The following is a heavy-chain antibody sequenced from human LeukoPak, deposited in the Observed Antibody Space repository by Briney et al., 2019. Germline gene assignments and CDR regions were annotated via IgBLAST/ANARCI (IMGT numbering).Heavy chain of an antibody. CDR1: GFTFRSYG. CDR2: LNSDGSST. J-gene: IGHJ3*02. D-gene: IGHD3-3*01. Sequence: PGGSLRLSCAASGFTFRSYGMHWVRQAPGKGRVRVSRLNSDGSSTSYADSVKGRFTISRDNAKNTLYLQMNSLRAEDTAVYYCARGFTIFGVVNDAFDIWGQGTMVTVSS. CDR3: ARGFTIFGVVNDAFDI. V-gene: IGHV3-74*01.